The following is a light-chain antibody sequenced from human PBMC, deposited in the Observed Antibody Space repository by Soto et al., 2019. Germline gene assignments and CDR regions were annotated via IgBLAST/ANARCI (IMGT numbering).Light chain of an antibody. J-gene: IGKJ2*01. V-gene: IGKV1-33*01. Sequence: DIQMTQSPSSLSASVGDRVTITCQASQDISNYLNWYRQKPGKAPKLLIYDASNLETGVPSRFSGSGSGTDFTFTISSLQPEDIATYYCQQYDNLRVTFGQGTKLEIK. CDR1: QDISNY. CDR3: QQYDNLRVT. CDR2: DAS.